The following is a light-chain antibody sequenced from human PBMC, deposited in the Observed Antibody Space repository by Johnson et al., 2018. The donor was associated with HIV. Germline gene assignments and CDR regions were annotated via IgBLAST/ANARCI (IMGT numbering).Light chain of an antibody. Sequence: QSVLTQPPSVSAAPGQRVTISCSGSSSNIGSNYVSWYQQVPGTAPKLLIYDNNKRPSGIPDRFSGSQSGTSATLGITGLQTGDEAEYYCGTWDSSLRVGFFGTGTNVTVL. J-gene: IGLJ1*01. CDR1: SSNIGSNY. CDR3: GTWDSSLRVGF. V-gene: IGLV1-51*01. CDR2: DNN.